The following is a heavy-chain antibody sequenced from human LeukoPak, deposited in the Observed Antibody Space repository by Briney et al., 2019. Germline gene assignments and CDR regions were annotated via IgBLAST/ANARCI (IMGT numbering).Heavy chain of an antibody. CDR2: IWYDGSNK. Sequence: GGSLRLSCAASGFTFSSYGMHWVRQAPGKGLEWVAVIWYDGSNKYYADSVKGRFTISRDNSKNTLYLQMNSLRAEDTAVYYCARDPRRPYYYDSSAPRAFDIWGQGTMVTVSS. CDR1: GFTFSSYG. CDR3: ARDPRRPYYYDSSAPRAFDI. V-gene: IGHV3-33*01. D-gene: IGHD3-22*01. J-gene: IGHJ3*02.